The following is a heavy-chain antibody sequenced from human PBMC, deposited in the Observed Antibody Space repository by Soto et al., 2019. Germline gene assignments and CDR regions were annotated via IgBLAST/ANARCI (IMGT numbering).Heavy chain of an antibody. J-gene: IGHJ5*02. V-gene: IGHV1-69*02. CDR1: GGTFSRYT. D-gene: IGHD3-10*01. Sequence: QVQLVQSGAEVKKPGSSVKVSCKASGGTFSRYTINWVRQAPGQGLEWMGRIIPIAAIANYTQKFQGRVTITVDKXSXTADMELSSLRSDDTAVYYCARGSTIVRGAPSWFDPWGQGTLVTVSS. CDR3: ARGSTIVRGAPSWFDP. CDR2: IIPIAAIA.